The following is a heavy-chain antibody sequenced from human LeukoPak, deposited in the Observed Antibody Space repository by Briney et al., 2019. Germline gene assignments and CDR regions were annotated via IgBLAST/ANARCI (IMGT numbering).Heavy chain of an antibody. J-gene: IGHJ6*03. D-gene: IGHD3-22*01. CDR3: ARCAWGYDSSGYYAYYYYYYMDV. CDR2: INPSGSST. V-gene: IGHV1-46*01. CDR1: GYSFTSHY. Sequence: ASVKVSCKASGYSFTSHYIHWVRQSPGQRLEWMGLINPSGSSTVYAQKFQGRVTMTRDMSTTTDYMELSSLRSEDTAVYYCARCAWGYDSSGYYAYYYYYYMDVWGKGTTVTISS.